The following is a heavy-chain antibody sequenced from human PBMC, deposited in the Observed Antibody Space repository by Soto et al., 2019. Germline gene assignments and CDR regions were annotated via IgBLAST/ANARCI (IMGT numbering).Heavy chain of an antibody. CDR2: IYYSGST. CDR1: GGSVSSGSYY. CDR3: ARGHNWNYPAANEMFNP. V-gene: IGHV4-61*01. Sequence: SETLSLTCTVSGGSVSSGSYYWSWIRQPPGKGLEWIGYIYYSGSTNYNPSLKSRVTISVDTSKNQFSLKLSSVTAADTAMYYCARGHNWNYPAANEMFNPWRQDALVTVSS. J-gene: IGHJ5*02. D-gene: IGHD1-7*01.